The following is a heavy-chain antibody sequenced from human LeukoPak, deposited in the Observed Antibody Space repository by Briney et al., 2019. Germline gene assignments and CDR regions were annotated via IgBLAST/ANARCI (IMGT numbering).Heavy chain of an antibody. D-gene: IGHD4-17*01. CDR2: IRYDGSNK. CDR3: AKPFMTTVTTGLDP. Sequence: GGSLRLSCAASGFTFSSYGMHWVRQAPGKGLEWVAFIRYDGSNKYYADSVKGRFTISRDNSKNTLYLQMNSLRAEDTAVYYCAKPFMTTVTTGLDPWGQGTLVTVSS. CDR1: GFTFSSYG. V-gene: IGHV3-30*02. J-gene: IGHJ5*02.